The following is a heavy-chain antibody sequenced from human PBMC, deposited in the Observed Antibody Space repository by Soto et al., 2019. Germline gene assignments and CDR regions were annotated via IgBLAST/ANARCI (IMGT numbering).Heavy chain of an antibody. D-gene: IGHD6-13*01. Sequence: SETLSLTCTVSGGSISSYYWSWIRQPPGKGLEWIGYIYYSGSTNYNPSLKSRVTISVDTSKNQFSLKLSSVTAADTAVYYCARGGRRVTAAGSSHYYYYMDVWGKGTTVTVSS. CDR1: GGSISSYY. CDR3: ARGGRRVTAAGSSHYYYYMDV. V-gene: IGHV4-59*08. J-gene: IGHJ6*03. CDR2: IYYSGST.